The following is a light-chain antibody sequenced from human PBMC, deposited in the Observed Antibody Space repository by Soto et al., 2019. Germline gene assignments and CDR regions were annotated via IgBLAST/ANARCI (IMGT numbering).Light chain of an antibody. CDR2: DNT. Sequence: QSVLTQPPSVSGAPGQRVTISCTGSSSNIGAGYHVHWYQQLPGTAPQLLIYDNTNRPSGVPDRFSGSKSGTSASLAITGLQAEDEADYYCQSYDSSLSAVVFGGGTKVTVL. CDR1: SSNIGAGYH. CDR3: QSYDSSLSAVV. V-gene: IGLV1-40*01. J-gene: IGLJ2*01.